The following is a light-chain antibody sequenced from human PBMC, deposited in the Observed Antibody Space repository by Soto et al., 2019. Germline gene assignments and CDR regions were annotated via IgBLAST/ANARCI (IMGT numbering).Light chain of an antibody. J-gene: IGLJ2*01. CDR1: SSDVGNYIF. CDR3: GGWDDSLSGPV. V-gene: IGLV2-14*01. CDR2: DIN. Sequence: QSALTQPASVSGSPGQSITISCTGTSSDVGNYIFVSWYRQHPGKAPKLMIYDINNRPSGVSNRFSGSKSGNTASLTISGLQAEDEADYYCGGWDDSLSGPVFGGGTKLTVL.